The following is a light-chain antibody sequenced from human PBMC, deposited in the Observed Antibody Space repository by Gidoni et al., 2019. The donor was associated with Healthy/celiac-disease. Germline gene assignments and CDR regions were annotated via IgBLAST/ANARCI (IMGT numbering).Light chain of an antibody. CDR1: SSNIGSNT. CDR2: SNN. J-gene: IGLJ2*01. V-gene: IGLV1-44*01. Sequence: QSVLTQPPSSSGTPGQRVTISCSGSSSNIGSNTVNWYQQLPGTAPKLLIYSNNQRPSGFPDRFSGSKSGTSACLAISGLQSEDEADYYCAAWDDSLNGYVVFGGGTKLTVL. CDR3: AAWDDSLNGYVV.